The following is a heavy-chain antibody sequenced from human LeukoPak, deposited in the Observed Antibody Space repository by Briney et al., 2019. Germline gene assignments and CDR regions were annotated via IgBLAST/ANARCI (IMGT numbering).Heavy chain of an antibody. CDR2: INSDGSTT. CDR1: GFTFSTHW. V-gene: IGHV3-74*01. Sequence: GGSLRLSCVASGFTFSTHWMHWVRQAPGKGLLWVSRINSDGSTTNYADSVRGRFTISRDNAKSTVYLQMNSLRAEDTAVYYCARVIPSPYWGQGTLVTVSP. J-gene: IGHJ4*02. CDR3: ARVIPSPY.